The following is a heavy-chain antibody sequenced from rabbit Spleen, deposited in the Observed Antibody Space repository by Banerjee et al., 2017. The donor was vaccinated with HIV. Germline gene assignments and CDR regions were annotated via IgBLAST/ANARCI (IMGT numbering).Heavy chain of an antibody. CDR1: GLSFSASYW. Sequence: EESGGDLVQPEGSLTLTCTASGLSFSASYWICWVRQAPGKGLEWIACIDAGSGGTWYANWAKGRFTISKTSSTTVTLRMTSLTAADTATYFCARDSDGASRRYYFDLWGPGTLVTVS. J-gene: IGHJ4*01. CDR3: ARDSDGASRRYYFDL. V-gene: IGHV1S45*01. CDR2: IDAGSGGT. D-gene: IGHD2-1*01.